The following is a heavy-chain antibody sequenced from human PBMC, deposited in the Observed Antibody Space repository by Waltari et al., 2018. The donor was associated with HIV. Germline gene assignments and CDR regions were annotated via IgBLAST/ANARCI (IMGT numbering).Heavy chain of an antibody. D-gene: IGHD6-19*01. V-gene: IGHV3-23*01. Sequence: EVQLLESGGGLVQAGGSLRLSCAASGFTFSNYPMSWIRQAPGKGPGWVSGISGSGVTEYYADSVRGRFTISRDDSRNTLDLQMTNLRAEDTAMYYCAKTGYDSGWTFDSWGQGTLVTVSS. CDR2: ISGSGVTE. CDR3: AKTGYDSGWTFDS. J-gene: IGHJ5*01. CDR1: GFTFSNYP.